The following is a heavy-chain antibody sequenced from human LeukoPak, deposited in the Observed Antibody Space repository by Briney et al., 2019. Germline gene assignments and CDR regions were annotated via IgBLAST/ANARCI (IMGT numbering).Heavy chain of an antibody. CDR1: GFSLSTSGVG. V-gene: IGHV2-5*02. CDR2: IYWDDDK. D-gene: IGHD2-15*01. Sequence: ESGPTLVKPTRTLTLTCTFSGFSLSTSGVGVGWIRQPPGKALEWLALIYWDDDKRYSPSLKSRLTITKDTSKNQVVLTMTNMDPVDTATYYCAHRRVAATPWLHDAFDIWGQGTMVTVSS. J-gene: IGHJ3*02. CDR3: AHRRVAATPWLHDAFDI.